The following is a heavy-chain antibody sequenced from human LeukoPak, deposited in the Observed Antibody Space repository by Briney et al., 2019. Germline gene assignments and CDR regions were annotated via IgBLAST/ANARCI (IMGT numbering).Heavy chain of an antibody. J-gene: IGHJ4*02. D-gene: IGHD5-12*01. CDR2: INSNGGTT. CDR1: GFTFSDFA. V-gene: IGHV3-23*01. Sequence: GGSLRLSCVASGFTFSDFAMSWVRQAPGKGLEWVSVINSNGGTTHYAGSVKGRFSISRDNAKKSLFLELNSLRADDTAVFYCARDPGYSAFDLWGQGSLVTVSS. CDR3: ARDPGYSAFDL.